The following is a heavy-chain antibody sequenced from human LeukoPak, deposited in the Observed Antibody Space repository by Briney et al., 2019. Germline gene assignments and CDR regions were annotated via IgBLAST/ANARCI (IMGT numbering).Heavy chain of an antibody. V-gene: IGHV3-49*04. CDR3: TRVGYCSSTSCHYFDY. Sequence: GGSLRLSCTTSGFTFGDYAMSWVRQAPGKGLEWVGFIRSKAYGGTTEYAASVKGRLTISRDDSKSIAYLQMNSLKTEDAAVYYCTRVGYCSSTSCHYFDYWGQGTLVTVSS. CDR2: IRSKAYGGTT. D-gene: IGHD2-2*01. CDR1: GFTFGDYA. J-gene: IGHJ4*02.